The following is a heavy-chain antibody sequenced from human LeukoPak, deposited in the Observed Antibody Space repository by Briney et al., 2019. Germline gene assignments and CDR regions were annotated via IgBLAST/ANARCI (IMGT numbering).Heavy chain of an antibody. V-gene: IGHV1-8*01. Sequence: GASVKVSCKASGYTFTSYDINWVRQATGQGLEWMGWMNPNSGNTDYAQKFQGRVTMTRNTSISTAYMELSSLRSEDTAVYYCARGVQGPLGDWFDPWGQGTLVTVSS. CDR1: GYTFTSYD. CDR2: MNPNSGNT. D-gene: IGHD1-1*01. CDR3: ARGVQGPLGDWFDP. J-gene: IGHJ5*02.